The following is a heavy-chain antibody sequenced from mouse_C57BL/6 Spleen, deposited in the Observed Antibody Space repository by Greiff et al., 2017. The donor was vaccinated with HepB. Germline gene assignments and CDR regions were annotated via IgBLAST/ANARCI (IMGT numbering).Heavy chain of an antibody. CDR3: TSYGSRTFDY. Sequence: VQLKQSGAELVRPGASVKLSCTASGFNIKDDYMHWVKQRPEQGLEWIGWIDPENGDTEYASKFQGKATITADTSSNTAYLQLSSLTSEDTAVYYFTSYGSRTFDYWGQGTTLTVSS. CDR2: IDPENGDT. J-gene: IGHJ2*01. V-gene: IGHV14-4*01. D-gene: IGHD1-1*01. CDR1: GFNIKDDY.